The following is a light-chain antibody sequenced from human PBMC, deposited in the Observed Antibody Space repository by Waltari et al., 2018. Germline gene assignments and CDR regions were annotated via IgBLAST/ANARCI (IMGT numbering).Light chain of an antibody. CDR1: NIGSKN. CDR2: RDS. J-gene: IGLJ2*01. CDR3: QVWDSNTAV. V-gene: IGLV3-9*01. Sequence: SYELTQPPSVSVSPGQTARMTCGGNNIGSKNVHWYQQKPGQAPVLGIYRDSNRPSGIPERFSGSNEGNTATLTISRAQAGDEADFYCQVWDSNTAVFGGGTKLTVL.